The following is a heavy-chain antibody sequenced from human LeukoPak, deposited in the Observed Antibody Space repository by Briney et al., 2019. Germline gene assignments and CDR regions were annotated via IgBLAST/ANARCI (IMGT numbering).Heavy chain of an antibody. CDR2: ISSSGTYV. CDR3: ARASSKQLAGYLPDGFDI. V-gene: IGHV3-21*01. CDR1: GFTFSSYS. J-gene: IGHJ3*02. D-gene: IGHD3-9*01. Sequence: GGSLRLSCAASGFTFSSYSMNWVRKAPGKGLEWVSSISSSGTYVYYADSVKGRFTVSRDNAKNSLSLQMNSLRADDAAVYYCARASSKQLAGYLPDGFDIWGQGTMVTVSS.